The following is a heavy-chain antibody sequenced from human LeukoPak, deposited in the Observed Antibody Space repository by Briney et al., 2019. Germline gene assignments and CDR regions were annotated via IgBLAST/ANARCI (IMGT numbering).Heavy chain of an antibody. V-gene: IGHV4-39*07. CDR1: GGSISINSYY. Sequence: PSETLSLTCTVSGGSISINSYYWAWIRQPPGKGLEWIGSIYYTGTTYYNPSLKSRVTISVDKSKNQFSLKLSSVTAADTAVYYCATASYYDSSGYSMNAFDIWGQGTMVTVSS. D-gene: IGHD3-22*01. J-gene: IGHJ3*02. CDR3: ATASYYDSSGYSMNAFDI. CDR2: IYYTGTT.